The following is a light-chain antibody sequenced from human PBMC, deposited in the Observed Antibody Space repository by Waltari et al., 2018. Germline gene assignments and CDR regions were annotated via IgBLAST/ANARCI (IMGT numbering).Light chain of an antibody. CDR1: SRDVGTYNR. CDR3: SSYTTSGTLI. CDR2: EAI. V-gene: IGLV2-18*02. Sequence: QSALTQPPSVSGSPGQSVTISCTGTSRDVGTYNRVSWYQQPPGTAPRLLIYEAIHRPSGVPERVTGSKSGDTASLTISELQPEDEADYYCSSYTTSGTLIFGGGATLTVL. J-gene: IGLJ2*01.